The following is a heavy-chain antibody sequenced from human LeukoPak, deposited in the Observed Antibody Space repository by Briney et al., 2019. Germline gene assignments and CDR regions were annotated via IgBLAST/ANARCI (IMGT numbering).Heavy chain of an antibody. D-gene: IGHD1-7*01. J-gene: IGHJ4*02. V-gene: IGHV1-46*01. CDR1: GYTFTCYY. CDR3: PRDLLGPRELESLDY. Sequence: GASVKVSCKASGYTFTCYYMHRVRQDPGQGLEWMGIINPSGGSTSYAQTFQGRVTMTRDTSTSTVYMELSSLRSEDTAVYYCPRDLLGPRELESLDYWGQGTLVTVSS. CDR2: INPSGGST.